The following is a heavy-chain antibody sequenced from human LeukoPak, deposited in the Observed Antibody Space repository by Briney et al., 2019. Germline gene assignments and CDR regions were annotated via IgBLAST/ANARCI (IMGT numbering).Heavy chain of an antibody. J-gene: IGHJ4*02. D-gene: IGHD1-1*01. CDR1: GYTFTSYG. V-gene: IGHV1-18*04. Sequence: GASVKVSCKASGYTFTSYGISWVRQALGQGLEWMGWIGAYNGNTNYAQKLQGRVTMTTDTSTSTAYMELRSLRSDDTAVYYCARVGYNWNDDYYFDYWGQGTLVTVSS. CDR2: IGAYNGNT. CDR3: ARVGYNWNDDYYFDY.